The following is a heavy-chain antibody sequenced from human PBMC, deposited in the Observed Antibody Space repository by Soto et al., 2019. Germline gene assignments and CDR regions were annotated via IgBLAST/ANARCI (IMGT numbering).Heavy chain of an antibody. CDR3: ARQSEYYYASGRAAPLYGMDV. J-gene: IGHJ6*02. CDR2: VYYSGST. D-gene: IGHD3-10*01. V-gene: IGHV4-39*01. Sequence: SGTLSLTCTFLSSSIASSSSYWAWIRQTPGKGLEWIGNVYYSGSTYSNPSLKSRVTISADTSKNQFSLKLSSVTAADTAVYYCARQSEYYYASGRAAPLYGMDVWGQGTTVT. CDR1: SSSIASSSSY.